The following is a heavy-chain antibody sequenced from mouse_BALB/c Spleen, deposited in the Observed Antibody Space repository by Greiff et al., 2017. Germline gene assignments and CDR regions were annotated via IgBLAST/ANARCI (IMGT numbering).Heavy chain of an antibody. J-gene: IGHJ4*01. CDR1: GFDFSRYW. V-gene: IGHV4-1*02. CDR3: ARPILRLNYAMDY. CDR2: INPDSSTI. D-gene: IGHD1-2*01. Sequence: EVKLVESGGGLVQPGGSLKLSCAASGFDFSRYWMSWVRQAPGKGLEWIGEINPDSSTINYTPSLKDKFIISRDNAKNTLYLQMSKVRSEDTALYYCARPILRLNYAMDYWGQGTSVTVSS.